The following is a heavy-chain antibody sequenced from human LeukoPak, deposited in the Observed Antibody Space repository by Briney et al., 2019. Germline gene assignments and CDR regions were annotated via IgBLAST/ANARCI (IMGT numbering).Heavy chain of an antibody. CDR1: GFTFNTFA. D-gene: IGHD3-16*01. J-gene: IGHJ4*02. CDR2: ISGNGAST. V-gene: IGHV3-23*01. Sequence: GGSLRLSCAASGFTFNTFAMNWVRQAPGQGLEWVSSISGNGASTYYADSVKGRFTISRDNSRSSVYLQMNSLGAEDTAIYYCTKDLLGSSRPIDYWGQGTLVTVSS. CDR3: TKDLLGSSRPIDY.